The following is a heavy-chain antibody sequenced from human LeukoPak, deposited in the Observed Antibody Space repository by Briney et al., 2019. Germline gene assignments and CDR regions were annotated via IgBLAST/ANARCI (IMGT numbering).Heavy chain of an antibody. J-gene: IGHJ3*02. CDR2: ISYDGSNK. D-gene: IGHD3-10*01. CDR1: GFTFSSYG. CDR3: AKDHRLWFGELWACAFDI. V-gene: IGHV3-30*18. Sequence: PGGSLRLSCAASGFTFSSYGMHWVRQAPGKGLEWVAVISYDGSNKYYADSVKGRFTISRDNSKNTLYLQMNSLRAEDTAVYYCAKDHRLWFGELWACAFDIWGQGTMVTVSS.